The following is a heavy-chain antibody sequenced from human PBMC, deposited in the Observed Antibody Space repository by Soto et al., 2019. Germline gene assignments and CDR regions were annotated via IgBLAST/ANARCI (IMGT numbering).Heavy chain of an antibody. J-gene: IGHJ4*02. D-gene: IGHD2-2*01. CDR1: GFTFSAHT. CDR3: ARDNAYKDCTSTGCFSPLDC. CDR2: IGVDTITK. Sequence: PRLSCAASGFTFSAHTMYWVRQAPGKGLEWVSYIGVDTITKHYPEYVRGRSTISRDNAENSLYLQMDSLREEDTDVYYCARDNAYKDCTSTGCFSPLDCWGQGTLVTVSS. V-gene: IGHV3-48*02.